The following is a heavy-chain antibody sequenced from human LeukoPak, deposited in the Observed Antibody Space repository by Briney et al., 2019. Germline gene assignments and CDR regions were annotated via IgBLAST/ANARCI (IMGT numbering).Heavy chain of an antibody. V-gene: IGHV4-34*01. J-gene: IGHJ4*02. D-gene: IGHD6-13*01. CDR1: GGSFSGYY. CDR3: ASLEGNY. CDR2: INHSGST. Sequence: SETLSLTCAVYGGSFSGYYWSWIRQPPGKGLEWIGEINHSGSTNYNPSLKSRVTISVDTSKNQFSLKLSSVTAADTAVYYCASLEGNYWGQRTLVTVSS.